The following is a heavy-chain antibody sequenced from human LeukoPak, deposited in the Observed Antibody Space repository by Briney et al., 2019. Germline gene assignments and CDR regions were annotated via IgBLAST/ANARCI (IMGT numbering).Heavy chain of an antibody. D-gene: IGHD4-23*01. J-gene: IGHJ3*01. CDR1: GGSLSDYN. V-gene: IGHV4-34*01. CDR2: VNPSGDT. CDR3: ARVLRYGAVVATDAFDV. Sequence: SETLSLTCAVYGGSLSDYNWSWSRQPPGKGLEWIGEVNPSGDTHDNPSLKSRVTISLDSSKNQFSLNLRSVTAADTAVYYCARVLRYGAVVATDAFDVWGQGTRVTVSS.